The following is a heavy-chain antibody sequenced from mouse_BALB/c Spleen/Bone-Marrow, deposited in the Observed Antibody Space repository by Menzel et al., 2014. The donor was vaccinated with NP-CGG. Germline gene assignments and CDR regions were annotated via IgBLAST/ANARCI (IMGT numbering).Heavy chain of an antibody. CDR1: GYSFTGFN. J-gene: IGHJ2*01. V-gene: IGHV1-39*01. CDR3: ARSGGLNWDHFHY. D-gene: IGHD4-1*01. CDR2: IDPYYGGI. Sequence: VQLKESGPELEKPGASVKISCKASGYSFTGFNMNWVKQSNGKSLEWIGNIDPYYGGISYNQNFKGKATLTVDKSSSTAYMQLKSLTSEDSAVYYCARSGGLNWDHFHYWGQGTTLPVSS.